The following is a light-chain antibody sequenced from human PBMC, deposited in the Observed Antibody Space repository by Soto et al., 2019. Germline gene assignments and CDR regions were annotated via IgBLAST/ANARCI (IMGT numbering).Light chain of an antibody. V-gene: IGKV1-39*01. CDR1: QSISSS. J-gene: IGKJ4*01. Sequence: DIQMTQSPSSLSASVGDRVTITCRASQSISSSLNWYQMKPGQAPQLLIYAASTLQRGVPSRVSGSGSGTDFTLTINSLHLVDFATYYCHQTYSAPFTFGGGTTVEIK. CDR3: HQTYSAPFT. CDR2: AAS.